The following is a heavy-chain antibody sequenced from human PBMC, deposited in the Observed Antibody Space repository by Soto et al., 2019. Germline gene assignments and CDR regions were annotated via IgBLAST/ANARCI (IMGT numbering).Heavy chain of an antibody. CDR2: IWYDGSNK. CDR1: GFTFSSYG. CDR3: ARDSGILPFDY. D-gene: IGHD1-26*01. Sequence: QVQLVESGGGVVQPGRSLRLSCAASGFTFSSYGMHWVRQAPGKGLEWVAVIWYDGSNKYYADSVKGRFTISRDNSKNTLYLQMNSLRAEDTAVYYCARDSGILPFDYWGQGTLVTVSS. V-gene: IGHV3-33*01. J-gene: IGHJ4*02.